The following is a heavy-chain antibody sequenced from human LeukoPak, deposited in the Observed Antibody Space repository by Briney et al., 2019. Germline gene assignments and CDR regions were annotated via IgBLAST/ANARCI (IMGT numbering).Heavy chain of an antibody. CDR3: ARGLGAAAFESYWFDP. J-gene: IGHJ5*02. CDR2: MNPNSGNT. D-gene: IGHD6-13*01. CDR1: GGTFTSYD. V-gene: IGHV1-8*03. Sequence: GASVKVSCKASGGTFTSYDINWVRQATGQGLEWMGWMNPNSGNTGYAQKFQGRVTITRNTSISTAYMELSSLRSEDTAVYYCARGLGAAAFESYWFDPWGQGTLVTVSS.